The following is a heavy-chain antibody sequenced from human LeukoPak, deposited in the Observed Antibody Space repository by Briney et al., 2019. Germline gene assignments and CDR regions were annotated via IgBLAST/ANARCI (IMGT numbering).Heavy chain of an antibody. D-gene: IGHD5-24*01. CDR3: ATDRGIKMATVDLDAFDI. Sequence: GASVKVSCKVSGYTLTELSMHWVRQAPGKGLEWMGGFDPEDGETIYAQKFQGRVTMTEDTSTDTAYMELSSLRSEDTAVYYCATDRGIKMATVDLDAFDIWGQGTMVTVSS. CDR2: FDPEDGET. CDR1: GYTLTELS. J-gene: IGHJ3*02. V-gene: IGHV1-24*01.